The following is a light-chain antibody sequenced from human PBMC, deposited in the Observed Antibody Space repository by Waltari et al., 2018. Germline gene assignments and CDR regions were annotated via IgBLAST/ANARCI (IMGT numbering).Light chain of an antibody. V-gene: IGKV1-5*01. J-gene: IGKJ1*01. CDR3: QQYSVYST. CDR1: QSIATW. CDR2: DAS. Sequence: DIQMTQSPSTLPASIGDRVTITCRASQSIATWVAWYQQKPGKAPKLLIFDASSLESGVPSRFSGSGSETEFTLTISSLQPDDFATYYCQQYSVYSTFGQGTKVEI.